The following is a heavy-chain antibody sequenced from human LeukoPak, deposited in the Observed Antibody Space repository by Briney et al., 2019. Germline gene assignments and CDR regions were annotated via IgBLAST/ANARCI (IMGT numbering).Heavy chain of an antibody. D-gene: IGHD5-18*01. V-gene: IGHV1-45*02. Sequence: SVKVSCKASGYTFTYRYLHWVRPAPGQALEWMGWITPFNGNTNYAQKFQDRVTITRDRSMSTAYMELSSLRSEDTAMYYCASHVDTAMVSYYYYGMDVWGQGTTVTVSS. CDR3: ASHVDTAMVSYYYYGMDV. CDR2: ITPFNGNT. CDR1: GYTFTYRY. J-gene: IGHJ6*02.